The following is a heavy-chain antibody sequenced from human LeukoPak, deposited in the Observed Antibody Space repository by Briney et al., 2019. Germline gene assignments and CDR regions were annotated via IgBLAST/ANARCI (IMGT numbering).Heavy chain of an antibody. CDR1: GGSFSGYY. D-gene: IGHD2-2*01. CDR3: AREDVVVPATRRPYYYYGMDV. V-gene: IGHV4-34*01. J-gene: IGHJ6*02. CDR2: INHSGST. Sequence: SETLSLTCAVYGGSFSGYYWSWIRQPPGKGLEWIGEINHSGSTNYNPSLKSRVTISVDTSKNQFSLKLSSVTAADTAVYYCAREDVVVPATRRPYYYYGMDVWGQGTTVTVSS.